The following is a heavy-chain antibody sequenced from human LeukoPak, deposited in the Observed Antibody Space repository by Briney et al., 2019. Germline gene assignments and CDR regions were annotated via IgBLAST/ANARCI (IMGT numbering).Heavy chain of an antibody. D-gene: IGHD3-22*01. CDR2: IYSGGST. CDR1: GFTFGDCA. V-gene: IGHV3-53*01. Sequence: GGSLRLSCTASGFTFGDCAMSWDRQAPGKGLEWVSVIYSGGSTYYADSVKGRFTISRDNSKNTLYLQMNSLRADDTAVYYCARDYYYDSSGYYYYYMDVWGKGTTVTVSS. J-gene: IGHJ6*03. CDR3: ARDYYYDSSGYYYYYMDV.